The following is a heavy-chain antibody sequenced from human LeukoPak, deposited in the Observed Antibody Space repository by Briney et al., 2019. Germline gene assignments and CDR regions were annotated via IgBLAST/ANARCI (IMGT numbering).Heavy chain of an antibody. CDR2: INPNSGVT. CDR1: GYTFTGYY. D-gene: IGHD6-6*01. J-gene: IGHJ5*02. CDR3: ARDWGYSSSPDP. V-gene: IGHV1-2*02. Sequence: ASVKVSCKASGYTFTGYYMHWVRQAPGQGLEWMGWINPNSGVTHYAQKFQGRVTMTSDTSISTAYMELSRLRSDDTAVYYCARDWGYSSSPDPWGQGTLVTVSS.